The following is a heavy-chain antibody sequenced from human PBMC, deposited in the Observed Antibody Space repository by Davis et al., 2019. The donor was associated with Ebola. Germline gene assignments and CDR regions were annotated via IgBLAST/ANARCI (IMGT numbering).Heavy chain of an antibody. V-gene: IGHV5-51*01. Sequence: GESLKISCKGSGYSFTSYWIGWVRQLPGKGLEWMGIIYPGDSDTRYSPSFQGQVTISADKSISTAYLQWSSLKASDTAMYYCARHPRGGYCSGGSCYYYYGMDVWGQGTTVTVSS. CDR2: IYPGDSDT. D-gene: IGHD2-15*01. CDR3: ARHPRGGYCSGGSCYYYYGMDV. J-gene: IGHJ6*02. CDR1: GYSFTSYW.